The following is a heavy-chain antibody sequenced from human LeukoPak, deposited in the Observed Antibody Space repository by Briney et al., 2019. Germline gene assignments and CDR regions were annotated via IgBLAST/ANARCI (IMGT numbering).Heavy chain of an antibody. CDR2: INIGGTNT. Sequence: GWSLRLSCAASGFTFNNYYMSWIRQAPGKGLEWLSYINIGGTNTHYADSVKGRFTISRDNAKKSLYLEMNNLRAEDTAVYYCATDGAVFDTWGQGVLVTVSS. CDR1: GFTFNNYY. J-gene: IGHJ5*02. CDR3: ATDGAVFDT. V-gene: IGHV3-11*01.